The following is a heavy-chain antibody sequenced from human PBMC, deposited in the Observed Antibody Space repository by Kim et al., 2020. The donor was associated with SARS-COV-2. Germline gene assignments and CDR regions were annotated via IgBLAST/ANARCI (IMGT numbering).Heavy chain of an antibody. CDR2: INPSGGST. V-gene: IGHV1-46*01. D-gene: IGHD3-3*01. CDR3: AREGRVRFLEWLSTRRAGSMDV. J-gene: IGHJ6*02. Sequence: ASVKVSCKASGYTFTSYYMHWVRQAPGQGLEWMGIINPSGGSTSYAQKFQGRVTMTRDASTSTVYMELSSLRSEDTAVYYCAREGRVRFLEWLSTRRAGSMDVWGQGTTVTVSS. CDR1: GYTFTSYY.